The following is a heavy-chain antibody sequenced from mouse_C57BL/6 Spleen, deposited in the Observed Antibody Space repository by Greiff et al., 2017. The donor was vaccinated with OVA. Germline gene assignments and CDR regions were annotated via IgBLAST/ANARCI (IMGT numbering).Heavy chain of an antibody. CDR3: TRSTSIYYYGSSYAMDY. V-gene: IGHV1-15*01. J-gene: IGHJ4*01. CDR2: IDPETGGT. Sequence: QVQLQQSGAELVRPGASVTLSCKASGFTFTDYEMHWVKQTPVHGLEWIGAIDPETGGTAYNQKFKGKAILTADKSSSTAYLELRSLTSEDPAVDYGTRSTSIYYYGSSYAMDYWGQGTSVTVSS. CDR1: GFTFTDYE. D-gene: IGHD1-1*01.